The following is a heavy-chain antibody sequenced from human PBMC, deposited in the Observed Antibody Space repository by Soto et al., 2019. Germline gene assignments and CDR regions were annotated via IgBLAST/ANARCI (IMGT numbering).Heavy chain of an antibody. CDR1: GYSITSGHY. Sequence: PSETLSLTCTVSGYSITSGHYWGWIRQSPGKGLEWIGSFHHSGSTYDDGSTFYNPSLESRVTISVDTSKKQFSLKLSSVTAADTAVYYCARDGGYTGYEEGNPFDIWGQGTVVTVSS. CDR2: FHHSGSTYDDGST. CDR3: ARDGGYTGYEEGNPFDI. J-gene: IGHJ3*02. V-gene: IGHV4-38-2*02. D-gene: IGHD5-12*01.